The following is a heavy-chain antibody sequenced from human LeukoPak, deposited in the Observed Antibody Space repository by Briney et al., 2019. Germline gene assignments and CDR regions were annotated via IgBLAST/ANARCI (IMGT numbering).Heavy chain of an antibody. V-gene: IGHV3-23*01. CDR2: ISGSGGNT. CDR1: GFTFSNYA. Sequence: GGSLRRSCAASGFTFSNYAMSWVRQVPGKGLEWVSAISGSGGNTFYADSVKGRFTISRDNSKNTLYLQVNSLRAADTAIYYCAKVQEMDTILPPFHYWGQGTLVTVSS. D-gene: IGHD5-24*01. CDR3: AKVQEMDTILPPFHY. J-gene: IGHJ4*02.